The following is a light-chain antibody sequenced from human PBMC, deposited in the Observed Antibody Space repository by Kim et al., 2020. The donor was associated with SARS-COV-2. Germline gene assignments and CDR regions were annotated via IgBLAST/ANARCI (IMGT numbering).Light chain of an antibody. J-gene: IGLJ2*01. Sequence: GQSVTISCTGTTSAVGAYNYVSWYQQYPGQAPQLMIYAVNERPSGVPDRFSGSKSGNTASLTVSGLQAEDEADYYCNSYAGTKTLVLGGGTKVTVL. V-gene: IGLV2-8*01. CDR1: TSAVGAYNY. CDR3: NSYAGTKTLV. CDR2: AVN.